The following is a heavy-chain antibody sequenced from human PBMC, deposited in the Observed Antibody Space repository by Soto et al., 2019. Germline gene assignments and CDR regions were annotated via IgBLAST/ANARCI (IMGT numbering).Heavy chain of an antibody. V-gene: IGHV4-61*01. CDR1: GGFVSSASYL. J-gene: IGHJ5*02. CDR3: ARMSFGEVPDWFDP. D-gene: IGHD3-3*01. Sequence: QVQLQESGPGLVKPSETLSLSCTVSGGFVSSASYLWSWIRQPPGKEMEFIAYVYYTGTTKYSPSLKSRASISLETSKNQFALNLSSVTTADTAIYYCARMSFGEVPDWFDPWGQGILVTVS. CDR2: VYYTGTT.